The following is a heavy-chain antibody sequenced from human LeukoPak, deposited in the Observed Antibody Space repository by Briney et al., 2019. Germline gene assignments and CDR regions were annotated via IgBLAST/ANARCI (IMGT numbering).Heavy chain of an antibody. J-gene: IGHJ4*02. CDR2: INPNSGST. Sequence: ASVKVSCKASGYSFSDNYMHWVRQAPGQGPEWMGWINPNSGSTEYSQKFQGRVTMTRDTSISTVYLELSRLRSDDTAVYYCAREVYGDSSFDYWGQGTLLTVSS. D-gene: IGHD4-17*01. V-gene: IGHV1-2*02. CDR1: GYSFSDNY. CDR3: AREVYGDSSFDY.